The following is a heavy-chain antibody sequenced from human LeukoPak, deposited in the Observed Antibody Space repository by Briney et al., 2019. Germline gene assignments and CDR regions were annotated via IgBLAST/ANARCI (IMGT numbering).Heavy chain of an antibody. D-gene: IGHD3-22*01. V-gene: IGHV4-34*01. CDR1: GGSFSGYY. Sequence: SETLSLTCAVYGGSFSGYYWSWIRQPPGKGLEWIGEIDHSGSTNYNPSLKSRVTISVDTSKNQFSLKLSSVTAADTAVYYCARGQSGYYDSSGYYGSRNYYYYYYMDVWGKGTTVTVSS. CDR2: IDHSGST. CDR3: ARGQSGYYDSSGYYGSRNYYYYYYMDV. J-gene: IGHJ6*03.